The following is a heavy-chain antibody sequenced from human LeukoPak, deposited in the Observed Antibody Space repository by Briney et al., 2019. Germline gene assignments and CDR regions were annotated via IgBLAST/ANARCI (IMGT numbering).Heavy chain of an antibody. CDR3: ARLFYYDSSGYYYPPTY. Sequence: SETLSLTCTVSGGSISSSSYYWGWIRQPPGKGLEWIGSIYYSGSTYYNPSLKGRVTISVDTSKNQFSLKLSSVTAADTVVYYCARLFYYDSSGYYYPPTYWGQGTLVTVSS. J-gene: IGHJ4*02. CDR1: GGSISSSSYY. D-gene: IGHD3-22*01. V-gene: IGHV4-39*01. CDR2: IYYSGST.